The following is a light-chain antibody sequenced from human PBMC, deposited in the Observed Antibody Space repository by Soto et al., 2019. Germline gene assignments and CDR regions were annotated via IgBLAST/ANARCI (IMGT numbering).Light chain of an antibody. V-gene: IGKV3-15*01. CDR3: QQYNNWPRT. CDR1: QSVSGN. CDR2: GAS. Sequence: EIVMTQSPATLSVSPGERATLSCRASQSVSGNLAWYQQKPGQAPRLLIYGASTRATAIPPRFSGSGSGTEFTLTISSLQSEDFAVYYCQQYNNWPRTFCQGTKVEIK. J-gene: IGKJ1*01.